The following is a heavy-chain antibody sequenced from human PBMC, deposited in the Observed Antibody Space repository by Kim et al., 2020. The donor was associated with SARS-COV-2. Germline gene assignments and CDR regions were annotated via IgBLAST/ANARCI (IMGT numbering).Heavy chain of an antibody. J-gene: IGHJ4*02. Sequence: KLYVDSVRGRFTISKDNAKNSVDLQMSSLRVEDKAVYYCARDNYGDYPDWGQGTLVTVSS. CDR3: ARDNYGDYPD. CDR2: K. D-gene: IGHD3-16*01. V-gene: IGHV3-7*01.